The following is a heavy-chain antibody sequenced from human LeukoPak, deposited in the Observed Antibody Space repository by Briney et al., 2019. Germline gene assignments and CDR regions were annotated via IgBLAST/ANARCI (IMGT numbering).Heavy chain of an antibody. CDR2: ISYDGSNK. J-gene: IGHJ6*02. V-gene: IGHV3-30-3*01. D-gene: IGHD6-6*01. CDR3: AREGRDLEAAPHHYYYGMDV. CDR1: GFTFSSYA. Sequence: GGSLRLSCAASGFTFSSYAMHWVRQAPGKGLEWVAVISYDGSNKYYADSVKGRFTISRDNSKNTLYLQMNSLRAEDTAVYYCAREGRDLEAAPHHYYYGMDVWGQGTTVTVSS.